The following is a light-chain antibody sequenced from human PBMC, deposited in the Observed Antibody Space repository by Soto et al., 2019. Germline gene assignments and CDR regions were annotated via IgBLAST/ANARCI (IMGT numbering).Light chain of an antibody. CDR2: AAS. J-gene: IGKJ2*01. Sequence: EIQLTQSPSSLSASVGDRVTIACRASHDINNFLAWFQQRPGKVPELLMYAASSLKSGVRSRFSGSGSGTDFTLTIDGLQPEDFATYFCQNYNSVPYTFGQGTKLEIK. CDR3: QNYNSVPYT. V-gene: IGKV1-27*01. CDR1: HDINNF.